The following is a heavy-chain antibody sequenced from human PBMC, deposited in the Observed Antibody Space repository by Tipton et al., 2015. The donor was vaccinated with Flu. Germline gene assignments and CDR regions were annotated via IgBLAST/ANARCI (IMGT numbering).Heavy chain of an antibody. Sequence: TLSLTCTVSGGSITSGDYYWSWIRQPPGMGLEWIGSVHYSGSTYQNPSLESRVTISVDTSKNQFSLKLSSVTAADTAVYFCAREGRNSGGLDYWGQGTLVTVSS. CDR3: AREGRNSGGLDY. CDR1: GGSITSGDYY. CDR2: VHYSGST. J-gene: IGHJ4*02. D-gene: IGHD1-26*01. V-gene: IGHV4-39*07.